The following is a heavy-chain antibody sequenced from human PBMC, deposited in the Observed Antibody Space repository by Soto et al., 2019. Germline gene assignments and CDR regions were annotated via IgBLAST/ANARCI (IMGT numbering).Heavy chain of an antibody. J-gene: IGHJ3*02. V-gene: IGHV3-48*04. Sequence: GGSLRLSCAASEFTFSIDNMNWVRQAPGKGLEWVSYISSSGSTIYYADSVKGRFTISRDNAKNSLYLQMNSLRAEDTAVYYCPSNDAFDIWGQGTMVTVSS. CDR3: PSNDAFDI. CDR1: EFTFSIDN. CDR2: ISSSGSTI.